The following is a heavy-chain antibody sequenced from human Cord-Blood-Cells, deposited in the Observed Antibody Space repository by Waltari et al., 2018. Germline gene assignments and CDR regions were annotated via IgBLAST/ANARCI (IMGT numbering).Heavy chain of an antibody. V-gene: IGHV4-39*01. CDR3: ASGYSSSWYFDY. Sequence: QLQLQESGPGLVKPSETLSLTCTVSGGSISSISYYWGWIRQPPGKGLEWIGSIYYRGSTYYNPSLKSRVTISVDTSKNQFSLKLSSVTAADTAVYYCASGYSSSWYFDYWGQGTLVTVSS. D-gene: IGHD6-13*01. CDR2: IYYRGST. J-gene: IGHJ4*02. CDR1: GGSISSISYY.